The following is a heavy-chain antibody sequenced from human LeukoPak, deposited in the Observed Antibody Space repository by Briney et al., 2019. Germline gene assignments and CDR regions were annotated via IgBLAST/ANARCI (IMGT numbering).Heavy chain of an antibody. D-gene: IGHD2-8*01. Sequence: PGGSLRLSCAASVFTFSSYWMSWVRQAPGKGLEWVANIKQDGSETYYVDSVKGRFTISRDNAKNSLYLQMNSLRAEDTAVYNCAIKLYASEAFDYWGQGNLVTVSS. CDR2: IKQDGSET. CDR1: VFTFSSYW. V-gene: IGHV3-7*01. CDR3: AIKLYASEAFDY. J-gene: IGHJ4*02.